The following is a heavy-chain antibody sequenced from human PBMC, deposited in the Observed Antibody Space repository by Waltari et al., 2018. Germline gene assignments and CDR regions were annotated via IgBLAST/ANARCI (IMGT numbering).Heavy chain of an antibody. D-gene: IGHD3-22*01. CDR2: INHSGSI. CDR3: ARAYDSSGYYLSY. CDR1: GGSFSGYY. J-gene: IGHJ4*02. Sequence: QVQLQQRGAGLLKPSETLSLTCAVSGGSFSGYYWSWIRQPPGKGLEWIGEINHSGSIHYIPSRMSLVTISVDTAKSQFSLKLSAVTAAEAAVDYCARAYDSSGYYLSYWGQGTLVTVSS. V-gene: IGHV4-34*01.